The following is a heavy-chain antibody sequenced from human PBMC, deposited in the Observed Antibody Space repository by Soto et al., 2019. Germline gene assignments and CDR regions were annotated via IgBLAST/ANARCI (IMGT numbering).Heavy chain of an antibody. J-gene: IGHJ4*02. D-gene: IGHD5-18*01. V-gene: IGHV4-59*01. Sequence: PSEMLSLTCTVSGGSISSYYWSWIRQPPGKGLEWIGYIYYSGSTNYNPSLKSRVTISVDTSKNQFSLKLSSVTAADTAVYYCARFPRGYSYGHFDYWGQGTLVTVSS. CDR3: ARFPRGYSYGHFDY. CDR2: IYYSGST. CDR1: GGSISSYY.